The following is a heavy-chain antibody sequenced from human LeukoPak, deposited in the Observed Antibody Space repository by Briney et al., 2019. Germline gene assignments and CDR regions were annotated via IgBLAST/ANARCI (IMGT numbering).Heavy chain of an antibody. CDR3: ASISLHNFDY. D-gene: IGHD2/OR15-2a*01. J-gene: IGHJ4*02. V-gene: IGHV3-30-3*01. CDR2: ISYDGSNK. CDR1: GFTFSSYA. Sequence: GGSLRLSCAASGFTFSSYAMHWVRQAPGKGLEWVAVISYDGSNKYYADSVRGRFTISRDNAKNSLYLQMNSLRAEDTAVYYCASISLHNFDYWGQGTLVTVSS.